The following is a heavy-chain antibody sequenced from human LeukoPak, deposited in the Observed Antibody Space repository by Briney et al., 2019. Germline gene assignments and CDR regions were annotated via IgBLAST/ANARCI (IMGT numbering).Heavy chain of an antibody. CDR1: GFTFSSYA. D-gene: IGHD3-10*01. CDR2: ISGSGGST. V-gene: IGHV3-23*01. J-gene: IGHJ6*02. CDR3: ASTMVRGVSRYYGMDV. Sequence: GSLRLSCAASGFTFSSYAMSWVRQAPGEGLEWVSAISGSGGSTYYADSVKGRFTISRDNSKNTLYLQMNSLRAEDTAVYYCASTMVRGVSRYYGMDVWGQGTTVTVSS.